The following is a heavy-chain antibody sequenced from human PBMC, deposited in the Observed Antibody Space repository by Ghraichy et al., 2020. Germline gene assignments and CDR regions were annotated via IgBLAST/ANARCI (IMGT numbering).Heavy chain of an antibody. CDR1: GGSFSGYY. V-gene: IGHV4-34*01. CDR3: ARGRGFWSGYKHYYYGMDV. J-gene: IGHJ6*02. Sequence: SETLSLTCAVYGGSFSGYYWSWIRQPPGKGLEWIGEINHSGSTNYNPSLKSRVTISVDTSKNQFSLKLSSVTAADTAVYYCARGRGFWSGYKHYYYGMDVWGQGTTVTVSS. CDR2: INHSGST. D-gene: IGHD3-3*01.